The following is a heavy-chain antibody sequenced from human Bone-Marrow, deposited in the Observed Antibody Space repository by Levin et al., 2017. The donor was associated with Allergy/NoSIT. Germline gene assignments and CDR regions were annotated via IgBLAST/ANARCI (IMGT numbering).Heavy chain of an antibody. V-gene: IGHV3-30*03. CDR1: GFTFENHG. J-gene: IGHJ4*02. CDR3: ARTGGNQSHEFDS. CDR2: LSYDGTTE. Sequence: GESLKISCVGSGFTFENHGIHWVRQAPGKGLEWVSVLSYDGTTEYYADSVKGLLTMSIDNSKNTVHLQIQSLRADETAVYYCARTGGNQSHEFDSWGQGILVTVSS. D-gene: IGHD1-1*01.